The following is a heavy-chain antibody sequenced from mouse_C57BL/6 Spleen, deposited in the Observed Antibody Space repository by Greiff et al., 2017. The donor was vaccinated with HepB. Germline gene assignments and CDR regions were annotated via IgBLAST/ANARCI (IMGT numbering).Heavy chain of an antibody. CDR2: IYPGSGST. Sequence: QVQLQQPGAELVQPGASVKMSCKASGYTFTSYWITWVKQRPGQGLEWIGDIYPGSGSTNYNEKFKSKATMTVDTSSSTAYMHLISLTSEDSAVYYCARSYSNYGYAMDYWGKGTSVTVSS. D-gene: IGHD2-5*01. V-gene: IGHV1-55*01. CDR1: GYTFTSYW. CDR3: ARSYSNYGYAMDY. J-gene: IGHJ4*01.